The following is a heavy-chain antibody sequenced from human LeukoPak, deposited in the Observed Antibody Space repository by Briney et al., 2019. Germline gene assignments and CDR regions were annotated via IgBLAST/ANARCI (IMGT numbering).Heavy chain of an antibody. J-gene: IGHJ4*02. CDR3: ARSEGGSENY. CDR1: GFIFNSYG. D-gene: IGHD1-26*01. Sequence: NAGGSLRLSCEASGFIFNSYGMNWVRQAPGRGLEWVSSISNTGSYIFYADSVKGRFTISRDDAKNSVYLQMNTLRAEDTGIYYCARSEGGSENYWGQGILVAVSS. V-gene: IGHV3-21*01. CDR2: ISNTGSYI.